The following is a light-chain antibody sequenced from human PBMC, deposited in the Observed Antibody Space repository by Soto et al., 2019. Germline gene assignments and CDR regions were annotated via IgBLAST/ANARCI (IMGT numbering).Light chain of an antibody. CDR2: DAS. J-gene: IGKJ5*01. V-gene: IGKV1-5*01. CDR1: QSISSW. Sequence: DIQMTQSPSTLSASVGDSVTITCRASQSISSWLAWYQQKPGKAPKLLIYDASSLESGIPDRFSGSGSGTDFTLTISRLEPEDFAVYYCQQYGSSPPITFGQGTRLEIK. CDR3: QQYGSSPPIT.